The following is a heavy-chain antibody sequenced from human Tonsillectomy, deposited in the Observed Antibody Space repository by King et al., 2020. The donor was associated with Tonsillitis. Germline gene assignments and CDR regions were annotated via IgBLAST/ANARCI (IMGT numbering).Heavy chain of an antibody. V-gene: IGHV3-30*18. CDR3: AKDPIDRYCSDGSCYSGPDY. J-gene: IGHJ4*02. CDR1: GFTFSTYG. D-gene: IGHD2-15*01. Sequence: QLVQSGGGVVQPGRSLRLSCAASGFTFSTYGIHWARQAPGRGLEWVAVISYDGSKKYYADSVKGRFTISRDNSKNTLDLQMNSLRAEDTAVYYCAKDPIDRYCSDGSCYSGPDYWGQGTLVTVSS. CDR2: ISYDGSKK.